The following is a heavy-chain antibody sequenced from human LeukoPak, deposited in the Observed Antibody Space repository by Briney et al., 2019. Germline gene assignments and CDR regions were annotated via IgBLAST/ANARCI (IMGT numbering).Heavy chain of an antibody. D-gene: IGHD6-6*01. CDR2: VYSDGST. Sequence: GGSLRLSCAASGLTVRNNYMSWVRQAPGKGLEWVSVVYSDGSTYYEDSVKGRFTISRDTSKNTLSLQMNSLRAADTAVYYCARDKGTSYLSSFDYWGQGTLVTVSS. CDR3: ARDKGTSYLSSFDY. V-gene: IGHV3-53*05. J-gene: IGHJ4*02. CDR1: GLTVRNNY.